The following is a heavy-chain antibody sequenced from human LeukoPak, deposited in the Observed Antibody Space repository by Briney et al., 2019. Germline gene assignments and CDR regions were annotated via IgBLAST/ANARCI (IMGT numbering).Heavy chain of an antibody. D-gene: IGHD3-10*01. V-gene: IGHV5-51*01. J-gene: IGHJ4*02. Sequence: RGESLKISCKTSGYSFTSYCIGWVRQVPGKGLEWMGIIYPGDSDTRYSPSFQGQVTISADKSISTAYLQWSSLKASDTAMYYCARRRTSYYGSGQLFDYWGQGTLVTVSS. CDR1: GYSFTSYC. CDR2: IYPGDSDT. CDR3: ARRRTSYYGSGQLFDY.